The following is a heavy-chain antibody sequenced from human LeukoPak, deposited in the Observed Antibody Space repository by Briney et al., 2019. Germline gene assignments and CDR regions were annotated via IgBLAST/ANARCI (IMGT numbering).Heavy chain of an antibody. CDR3: ARGDRINSDNYYYSMDV. D-gene: IGHD2-15*01. V-gene: IGHV1-46*01. CDR2: INPSGGSR. Sequence: ASVKVSCKASGSTCTSNYMHWVRQAPGQGLERMGIINPSGGSRSYAQKFQGRVTMTRDTSTSIVYMELSSLRSEDMAVYYCARGDRINSDNYYYSMDVWGQGTTVTVSS. J-gene: IGHJ6*02. CDR1: GSTCTSNY.